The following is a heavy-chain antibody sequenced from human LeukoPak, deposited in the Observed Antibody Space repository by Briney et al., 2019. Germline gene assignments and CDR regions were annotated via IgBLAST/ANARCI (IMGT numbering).Heavy chain of an antibody. D-gene: IGHD2-21*02. J-gene: IGHJ4*02. Sequence: SETLSLTCTVSGGSISSYYWSWIRQPPGKGLEWIGYIYHSGSTYYNPSLKSRVTISVDRSKNQFSLKLSSVTAADTAVYYCARDGGDASFDYWGQGTLVTVSS. CDR1: GGSISSYY. V-gene: IGHV4-59*12. CDR3: ARDGGDASFDY. CDR2: IYHSGST.